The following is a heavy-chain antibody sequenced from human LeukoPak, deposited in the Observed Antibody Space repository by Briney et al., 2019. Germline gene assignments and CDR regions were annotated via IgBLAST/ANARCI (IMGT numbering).Heavy chain of an antibody. V-gene: IGHV4-59*01. CDR1: GGSISSYY. D-gene: IGHD3-10*01. Sequence: PSETLSLTCTVSGGSISSYYWSWIRQPPGKGLEWIGYIYYSGSTNYNPSLKSRVTISVDTSKNQFSLKLSSVTAADTAVYYCARVETTMVRGVIPYYFDYWGQGTLVTVSS. J-gene: IGHJ4*02. CDR2: IYYSGST. CDR3: ARVETTMVRGVIPYYFDY.